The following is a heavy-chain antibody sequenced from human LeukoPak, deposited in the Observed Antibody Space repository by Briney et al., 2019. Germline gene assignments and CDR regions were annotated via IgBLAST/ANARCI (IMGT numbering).Heavy chain of an antibody. CDR3: ARRPWEPYSNWYFDL. D-gene: IGHD1-26*01. J-gene: IGHJ2*01. Sequence: PSETLSLTCTVSGGSIGIDDYYWTWIRQPPGKGLEWIGYIYYSGSTNYNPSLKSRVTISVDTSKNQFSLKLSSVTAADTAVYYCARRPWEPYSNWYFDLWGRGTLVTVSS. CDR1: GGSIGIDDYY. V-gene: IGHV4-61*08. CDR2: IYYSGST.